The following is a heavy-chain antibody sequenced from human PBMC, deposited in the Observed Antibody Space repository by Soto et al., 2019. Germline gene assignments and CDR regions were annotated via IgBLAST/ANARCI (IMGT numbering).Heavy chain of an antibody. D-gene: IGHD5-18*01. CDR1: GFTFSSYE. V-gene: IGHV3-48*03. Sequence: GGSLRLSCAASGFTFSSYEMNWVRQAPGKGLEWVSYISSSGSTIYYADSVKGRFTISRDNAKNSLYLQMNSLRAEDTAVYSCARLNSYGQTDLDYWGQGTLVTVSS. CDR3: ARLNSYGQTDLDY. J-gene: IGHJ4*02. CDR2: ISSSGSTI.